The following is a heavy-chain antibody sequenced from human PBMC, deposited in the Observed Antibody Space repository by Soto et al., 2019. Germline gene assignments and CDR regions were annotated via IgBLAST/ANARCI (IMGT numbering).Heavy chain of an antibody. Sequence: ASVKVSCKVSGYTLTELSMHWVRQAPGKGLEWMGGFDPEDGETIYAQKFQGRVTMTEDTSTDTAYMELSSLRSEDTAVYYCATVSPLPLSVISMIISHCFDTWGRGPLVTVSS. V-gene: IGHV1-24*01. CDR1: GYTLTELS. CDR3: ATVSPLPLSVISMIISHCFDT. D-gene: IGHD3-22*01. J-gene: IGHJ5*02. CDR2: FDPEDGET.